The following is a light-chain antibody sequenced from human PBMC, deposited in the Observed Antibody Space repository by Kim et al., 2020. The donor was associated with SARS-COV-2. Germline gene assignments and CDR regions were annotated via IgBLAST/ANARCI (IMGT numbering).Light chain of an antibody. CDR3: SSYTARNTWI. Sequence: GQWLTTPCSGSSRYVGGYDYVYWYQQYPGDAPKVIIYDVIKRPSGVPDRFRGSKSGNTAFLTISGLHVEDEAVYHCSSYTARNTWIFGGGTKVTVL. CDR2: DVI. CDR1: SRYVGGYDY. V-gene: IGLV2-14*03. J-gene: IGLJ6*01.